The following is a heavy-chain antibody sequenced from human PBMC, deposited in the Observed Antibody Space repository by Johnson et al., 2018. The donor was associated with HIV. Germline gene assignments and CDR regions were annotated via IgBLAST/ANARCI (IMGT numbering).Heavy chain of an antibody. Sequence: VQLVESGGGLVQPGRSLRLSCTASGFTFSSYWMSWVRQAPGKGLEWVGRIKSKSDGGTTDYAAPVEGRFTIPRDDSETTVYLQMNSLKTEDTAVYYCTTNFWSGFYPDAFDIWGQGTMVTVSS. CDR2: IKSKSDGGTT. CDR1: GFTFSSYW. D-gene: IGHD3-3*01. V-gene: IGHV3-15*01. CDR3: TTNFWSGFYPDAFDI. J-gene: IGHJ3*02.